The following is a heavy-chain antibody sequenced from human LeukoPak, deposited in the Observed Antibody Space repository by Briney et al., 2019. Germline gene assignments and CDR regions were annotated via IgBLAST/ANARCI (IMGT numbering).Heavy chain of an antibody. Sequence: GGSLRLSCAASGFTFSSYAMHWVRQAPGKGLEWVAVISYDGSNKYYADSVKGRFTISRDNSKNTLYLQMNSLRAEDTDVYYCARLDIVLIGGLDPWGQGTLVTVSS. V-gene: IGHV3-30-3*01. J-gene: IGHJ5*02. CDR2: ISYDGSNK. D-gene: IGHD2-8*01. CDR3: ARLDIVLIGGLDP. CDR1: GFTFSSYA.